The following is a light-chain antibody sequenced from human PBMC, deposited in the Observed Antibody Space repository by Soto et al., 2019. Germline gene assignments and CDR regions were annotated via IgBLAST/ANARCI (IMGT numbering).Light chain of an antibody. CDR1: QGITTY. J-gene: IGKJ2*01. CDR2: AAS. Sequence: IQLTQSPSSLPASVGDRVTITCRASQGITTYLAWYQQKPGKAPKLLIYAASALQSGVPSRFSGSGSGTDFTLTISSLQPEDFATYYCLQINSYPYTVGQGTKVDIK. V-gene: IGKV1-9*01. CDR3: LQINSYPYT.